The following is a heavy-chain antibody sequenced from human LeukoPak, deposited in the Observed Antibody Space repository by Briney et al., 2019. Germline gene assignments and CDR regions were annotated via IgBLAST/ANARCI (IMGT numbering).Heavy chain of an antibody. V-gene: IGHV3-30*18. CDR1: GLTFSSYG. D-gene: IGHD3-22*01. Sequence: GGSLRLSCAASGLTFSSYGMHWVRQAPGKGLEWVAVISYDGSNKYYADSVKGRFTISRDNSKNTLYLQMNSLRAEDTAVYYCANLAVDYDSSGNIRGWGQGTLVTVSS. J-gene: IGHJ4*02. CDR2: ISYDGSNK. CDR3: ANLAVDYDSSGNIRG.